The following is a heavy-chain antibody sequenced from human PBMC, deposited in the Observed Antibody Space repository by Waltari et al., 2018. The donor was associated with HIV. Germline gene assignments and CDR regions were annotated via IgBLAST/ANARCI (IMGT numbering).Heavy chain of an antibody. CDR2: INSGNGNS. CDR1: GYNFTSYT. D-gene: IGHD3-16*01. Sequence: QVLLVQSGTEVKKPGASVTISCKASGYNFTSYTVPWVRQAPGRGLEWLGWINSGNGNSRYSPGFQDRLTMTRDISASTSYFVLSGLTPDDTSVYFCARSGIVRGRSYELLAFWGQGT. J-gene: IGHJ4*01. V-gene: IGHV1-3*01. CDR3: ARSGIVRGRSYELLAF.